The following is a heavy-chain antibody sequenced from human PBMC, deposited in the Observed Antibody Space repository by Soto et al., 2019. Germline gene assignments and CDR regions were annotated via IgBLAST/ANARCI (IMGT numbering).Heavy chain of an antibody. J-gene: IGHJ6*03. CDR3: ARLRSYGSGSYYNSYYYYMDV. CDR2: IWYDGSNK. V-gene: IGHV3-33*01. Sequence: GGSLRLSCAASGFTFSSYGMHWVRQAPGKGLEWVAVIWYDGSNKYYADSVKGRFTISRDNSKNTLYLQMNSLRAEDTAVYYCARLRSYGSGSYYNSYYYYMDVWGKGTTVTVSS. CDR1: GFTFSSYG. D-gene: IGHD3-10*01.